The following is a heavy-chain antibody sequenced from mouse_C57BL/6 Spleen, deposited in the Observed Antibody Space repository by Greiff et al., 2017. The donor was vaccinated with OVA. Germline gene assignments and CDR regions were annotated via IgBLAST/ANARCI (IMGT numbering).Heavy chain of an antibody. CDR1: GYTFTSYW. V-gene: IGHV1-55*01. CDR2: IYPGSGST. CDR3: AREMEGYYAMDY. J-gene: IGHJ4*01. Sequence: VQLQQPGAELVKPGASVKMSCTASGYTFTSYWITWVKQRPGQGLEWIGDIYPGSGSTNYNEKFKSKATLTVDTSSSTTYMQLSSLTSEDAAVYDCAREMEGYYAMDYWGQGTSVTVSS. D-gene: IGHD2-3*01.